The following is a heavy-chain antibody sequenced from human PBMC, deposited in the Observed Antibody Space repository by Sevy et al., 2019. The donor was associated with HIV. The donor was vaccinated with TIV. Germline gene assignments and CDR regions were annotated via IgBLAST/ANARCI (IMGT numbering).Heavy chain of an antibody. Sequence: ASVKVSCKASGDTFTNNYIHWVRQAPGQGLEWMGMVDPSAGNTTYAQKFQGRVTMTRDTYTSILYMDLSSLRSEDTAVYYCVRADPDQPFDSWGQGTLVTVSS. CDR2: VDPSAGNT. V-gene: IGHV1-46*01. CDR1: GDTFTNNY. J-gene: IGHJ4*02. CDR3: VRADPDQPFDS.